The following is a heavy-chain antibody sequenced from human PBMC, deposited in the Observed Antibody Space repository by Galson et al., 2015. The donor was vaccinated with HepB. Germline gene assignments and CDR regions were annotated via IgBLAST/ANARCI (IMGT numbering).Heavy chain of an antibody. CDR1: GFTFSDYT. CDR2: IGSSGTI. J-gene: IGHJ4*02. CDR3: ARSFLDC. V-gene: IGHV3-69-1*01. Sequence: SLRLSCAASGFTFSDYTMNWVRQAPGKGLEWVSHIGSSGTIYYGDSVKGRFTISRDNAKNSLYLQMNSLRVEDTAVYYCARSFLDCWGQGTLVTVSS.